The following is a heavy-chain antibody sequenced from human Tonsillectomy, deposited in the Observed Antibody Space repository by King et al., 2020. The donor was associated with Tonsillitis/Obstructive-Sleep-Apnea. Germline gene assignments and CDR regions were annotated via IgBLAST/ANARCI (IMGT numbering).Heavy chain of an antibody. J-gene: IGHJ4*02. Sequence: DVQLVESGGGLVQPGGSPRLSCAASGFTFSSYAMSWVRQAPGKGLEWVSAISDSGGGTFYADSVKGRFTISRDNSKNTLYLQMNSLRAEDTAIYYCAKDRGVGFDYWGQGTLVTVSS. V-gene: IGHV3-23*04. D-gene: IGHD3-3*01. CDR3: AKDRGVGFDY. CDR1: GFTFSSYA. CDR2: ISDSGGGT.